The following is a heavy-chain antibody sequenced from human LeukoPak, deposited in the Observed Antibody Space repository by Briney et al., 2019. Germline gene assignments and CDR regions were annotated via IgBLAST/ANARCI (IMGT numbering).Heavy chain of an antibody. Sequence: SETLSLTCTVSGGSISSYYWSWIRQPPGKGLEWIGYIYYSGSTNYNPSLKSRVTISVDTSKNQFSLKLSSVTAADTAVYYCARHVAVAGTVDYWGQGTLVTVPS. CDR1: GGSISSYY. CDR3: ARHVAVAGTVDY. J-gene: IGHJ4*02. CDR2: IYYSGST. D-gene: IGHD6-19*01. V-gene: IGHV4-59*08.